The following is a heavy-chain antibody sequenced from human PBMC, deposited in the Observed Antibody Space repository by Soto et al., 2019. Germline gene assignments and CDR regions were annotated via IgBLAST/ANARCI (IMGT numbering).Heavy chain of an antibody. D-gene: IGHD1-26*01. Sequence: EVQLVESGGGLVQPGGSLRLSCAASGFSFSDHYMDWVRQAPGKGLEWVGRTRNKANSYTTEYAASVKGRFTVSRDDSKNSLYLQMNSLRAEDTAVYYCARDEMWELPRYYYGMDVWGQGTTVTVSS. V-gene: IGHV3-72*01. CDR3: ARDEMWELPRYYYGMDV. CDR1: GFSFSDHY. J-gene: IGHJ6*02. CDR2: TRNKANSYTT.